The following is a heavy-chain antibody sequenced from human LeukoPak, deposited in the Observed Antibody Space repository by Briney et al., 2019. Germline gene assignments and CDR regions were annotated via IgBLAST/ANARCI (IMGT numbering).Heavy chain of an antibody. D-gene: IGHD5-18*01. V-gene: IGHV1-2*02. CDR3: ARGVTWIQLWLFDY. Sequence: ASVKVSCKASGYTFTGYYMHWVRQAPGQGLEWMGWINPNSGGTNYAQKFQGRVTMTRDTSISTAYMELSRLRSDDTAVYYCARGVTWIQLWLFDYWGQGTLVTVSS. CDR2: INPNSGGT. CDR1: GYTFTGYY. J-gene: IGHJ4*02.